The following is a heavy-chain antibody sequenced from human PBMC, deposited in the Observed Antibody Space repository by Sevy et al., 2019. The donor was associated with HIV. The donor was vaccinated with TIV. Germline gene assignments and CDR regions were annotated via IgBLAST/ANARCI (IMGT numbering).Heavy chain of an antibody. CDR3: ARDLFSGGNAVYGY. CDR1: GFRLGTSW. V-gene: IGHV3-7*01. CDR2: INKDGSQK. Sequence: GGSLRLSCAASGFRLGTSWMSWVRQAPGKGLEWVANINKDGSQKYYVDSVKGRFTISRDNAENSLYLQMNSVRAEDTAVYYCARDLFSGGNAVYGYWGQGTLVTVSS. J-gene: IGHJ4*02. D-gene: IGHD2-15*01.